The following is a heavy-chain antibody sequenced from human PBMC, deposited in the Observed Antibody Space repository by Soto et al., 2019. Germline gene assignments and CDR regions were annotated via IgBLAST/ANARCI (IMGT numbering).Heavy chain of an antibody. J-gene: IGHJ6*02. Sequence: ASVKVSCKASGYTFTIYGINWVRQAPGQGLEWMGWISPDNGNTNYAQKLQGRVTMTTDTSTSTAYMELRSLRSDDTTVYYCARALGYSGYAGMDVWGQGTTVTVSS. CDR2: ISPDNGNT. D-gene: IGHD5-12*01. CDR1: GYTFTIYG. V-gene: IGHV1-18*01. CDR3: ARALGYSGYAGMDV.